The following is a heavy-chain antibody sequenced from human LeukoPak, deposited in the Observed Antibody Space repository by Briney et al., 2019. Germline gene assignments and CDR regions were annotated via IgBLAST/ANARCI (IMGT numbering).Heavy chain of an antibody. CDR2: ISGSGGST. CDR1: GFTFSSYA. J-gene: IGHJ4*02. Sequence: GGSLRLSCAASGFTFSSYAMSSVREAPGKGLEWVSAISGSGGSTYYADSVKGRFTISRDNSKNTLYLQMNSLRAEDTAVYYCAGGGQLLSFDYWGQGTLVTVSS. CDR3: AGGGQLLSFDY. D-gene: IGHD2-2*01. V-gene: IGHV3-23*01.